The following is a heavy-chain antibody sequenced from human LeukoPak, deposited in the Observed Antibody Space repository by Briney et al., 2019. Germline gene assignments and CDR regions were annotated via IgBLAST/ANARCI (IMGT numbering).Heavy chain of an antibody. J-gene: IGHJ4*02. Sequence: GGSLRLSCAPSGFTFSSYAMSWVRQAPGKGLEWVSGISGSGDNTYYADSVKGRFTISRDNSKNTLYLQVDSLRAEDTAVYYCAKSYCGGDCYGYFFDYWGQGTLVTVSS. D-gene: IGHD2-21*02. CDR2: ISGSGDNT. CDR3: AKSYCGGDCYGYFFDY. CDR1: GFTFSSYA. V-gene: IGHV3-23*01.